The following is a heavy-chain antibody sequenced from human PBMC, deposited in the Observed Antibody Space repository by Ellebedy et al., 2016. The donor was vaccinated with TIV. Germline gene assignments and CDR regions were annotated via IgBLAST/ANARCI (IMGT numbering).Heavy chain of an antibody. CDR3: ARDREGFGLGDY. V-gene: IGHV3-30*03. CDR1: GFNFRSYS. CDR2: ISYDGRRT. J-gene: IGHJ4*02. Sequence: PGGSLRLSCAASGFNFRSYSMHWVRQAPGKGLEWVALISYDGRRTYYGDSLRGRFTISRDTSKNTLHLQMNSLRAEDTAVYYCARDREGFGLGDYWGQGTLVTVSS. D-gene: IGHD3-10*01.